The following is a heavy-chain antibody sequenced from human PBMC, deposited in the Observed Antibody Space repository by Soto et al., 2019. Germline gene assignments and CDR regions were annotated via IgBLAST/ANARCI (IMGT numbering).Heavy chain of an antibody. CDR1: GFTFSNYW. Sequence: PGGSLRLSCAASGFTFSNYWMNWVRQAPGQGLEWVANIKQDGSESYHVDSVKGRFSISRDNAENSLYLQMNSLRAEDTAVYFCARHIVEMSRSRPLDYWGQGILVTVSS. CDR3: ARHIVEMSRSRPLDY. V-gene: IGHV3-7*05. D-gene: IGHD2-15*01. J-gene: IGHJ4*02. CDR2: IKQDGSES.